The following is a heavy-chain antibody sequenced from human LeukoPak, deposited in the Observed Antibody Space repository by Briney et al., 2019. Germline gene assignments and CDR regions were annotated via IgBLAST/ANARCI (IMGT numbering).Heavy chain of an antibody. V-gene: IGHV1-69*13. CDR3: ARSRGSCYSCGDY. Sequence: SVKVSCKDSGGTFIRYAINWVRQAPGQGLEWMGGIIPIFGTANYAQKFQGRVTITADESTSTAYMELSSLRSEDTAVYYCARSRGSCYSCGDYWGQGTLVTVSS. J-gene: IGHJ4*02. D-gene: IGHD2-15*01. CDR2: IIPIFGTA. CDR1: GGTFIRYA.